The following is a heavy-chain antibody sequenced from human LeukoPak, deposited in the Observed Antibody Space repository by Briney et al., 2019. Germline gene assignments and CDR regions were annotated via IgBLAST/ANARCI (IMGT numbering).Heavy chain of an antibody. V-gene: IGHV5-51*01. D-gene: IGHD4-11*01. CDR2: IYPGDSDT. CDR3: ARSALDYRNHWSDF. CDR1: GYNFANSW. J-gene: IGHJ5*01. Sequence: GESLKISCEGSGYNFANSWIAWVRQMPGKGLECMGIIYPGDSDTRYSPSFQGQVAISADKSINTAYLQWNRLKASDTAIYYCARSALDYRNHWSDFWGQGTLVTVSS.